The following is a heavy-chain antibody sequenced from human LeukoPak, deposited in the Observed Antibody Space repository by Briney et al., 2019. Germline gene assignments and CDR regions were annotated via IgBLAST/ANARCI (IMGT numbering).Heavy chain of an antibody. J-gene: IGHJ6*02. CDR1: GYTLTGYY. D-gene: IGHD3-9*01. CDR2: INPNSGGT. CDR3: ASPTSYYDILTVGVRAYGMDV. V-gene: IGHV1-2*02. Sequence: GASVKVSCKASGYTLTGYYMHWVRQAPGQGLEWMGWINPNSGGTNYAQKFQGRVTMTRDTSISTAYMELSRLRSDDTAVYYCASPTSYYDILTVGVRAYGMDVWGQGTTVTVSS.